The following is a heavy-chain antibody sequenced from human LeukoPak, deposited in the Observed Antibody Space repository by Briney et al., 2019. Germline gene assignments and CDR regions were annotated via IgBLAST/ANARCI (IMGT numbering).Heavy chain of an antibody. CDR1: GYTFTSYD. CDR3: ARQEVRLDAFDI. Sequence: ASVKVSCKASGYTFTSYDINWVRQATGQGLEWMGWMNPNSGNTGYAQKFQGRVTMTRNTSISTAYMELSSLRSEDTAVYYCARQEVRLDAFDIWGQGTMVTVSS. J-gene: IGHJ3*02. CDR2: MNPNSGNT. V-gene: IGHV1-8*01. D-gene: IGHD4-11*01.